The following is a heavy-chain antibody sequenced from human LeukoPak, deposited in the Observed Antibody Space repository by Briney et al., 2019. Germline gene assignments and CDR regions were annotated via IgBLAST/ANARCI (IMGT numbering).Heavy chain of an antibody. J-gene: IGHJ4*02. V-gene: IGHV3-74*01. CDR3: ARDKKSGESSEIDY. Sequence: GGPLRLSCAASGFTFSNYWVHWVRQAPGKELVWVSRINRDGSTTNYADSVKGRFTVSRDNAKNTLNLQMNSLRAEDTAVYYCARDKKSGESSEIDYWGQGTLVTVSS. CDR1: GFTFSNYW. CDR2: INRDGSTT. D-gene: IGHD3-10*01.